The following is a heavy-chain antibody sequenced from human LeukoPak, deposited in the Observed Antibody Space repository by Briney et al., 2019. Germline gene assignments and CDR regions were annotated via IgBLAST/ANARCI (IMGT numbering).Heavy chain of an antibody. CDR3: AILPGYSSGWYEVNY. D-gene: IGHD6-13*01. V-gene: IGHV3-23*01. Sequence: GGSLRLSCAASGFSFSSYGMSWVRQAPGKGLEWVSGISGSGGSTYYADSVKGRFTISRDNSRNTLYLQMNSPRAEDTAVYYCAILPGYSSGWYEVNYWGQGTLVTVSS. CDR1: GFSFSSYG. J-gene: IGHJ4*02. CDR2: ISGSGGST.